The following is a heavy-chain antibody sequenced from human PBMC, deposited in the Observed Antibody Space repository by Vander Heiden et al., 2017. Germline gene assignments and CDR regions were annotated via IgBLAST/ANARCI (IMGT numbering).Heavy chain of an antibody. V-gene: IGHV3-48*02. CDR2: ISATVVTI. CDR1: GFPFSSLT. D-gene: IGHD2-15*01. J-gene: IGHJ4*02. Sequence: EVQLVESGGGLVRPGGSLRLSCGASGFPFSSLTMTWVAQPPGEGLEWISYISATVVTIYYSQSVEGRFTISRDNVKNSLYLQMNNLRDDDTGVYYCARDPKLYGAFGPYFDYWGQGVLVTVAS. CDR3: ARDPKLYGAFGPYFDY.